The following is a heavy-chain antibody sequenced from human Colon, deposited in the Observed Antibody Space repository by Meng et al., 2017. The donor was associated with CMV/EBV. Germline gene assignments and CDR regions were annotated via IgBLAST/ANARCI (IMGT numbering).Heavy chain of an antibody. CDR1: GVTFGDFA. J-gene: IGHJ4*02. D-gene: IGHD2/OR15-2a*01. CDR3: ARGQFLHYFDD. V-gene: IGHV3-23*01. CDR2: ISSRGDKR. Sequence: GGSLRLSCVVSGVTFGDFAMSWVRQAPGKGLEWVAVISSRGDKRDYADSVKGRFTISRDNSRNTVILQMSSLKVEDTAVYYCARGQFLHYFDDWGRGTLVTVSS.